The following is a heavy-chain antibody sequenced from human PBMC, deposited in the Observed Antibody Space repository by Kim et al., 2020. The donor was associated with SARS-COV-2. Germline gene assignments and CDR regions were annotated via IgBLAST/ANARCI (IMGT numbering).Heavy chain of an antibody. D-gene: IGHD3-22*01. J-gene: IGHJ4*02. V-gene: IGHV5-10-1*01. CDR1: GYSFTSYW. CDR2: IDPSDSYT. Sequence: GESLKISCKGSGYSFTSYWISWVRQMPGKGLEWMGRIDPSDSYTNYSPSFQGHVTISADKSISTAYLQWSSLKASDTAMYYCARVVVITDLLDYWGQGTLVTVSS. CDR3: ARVVVITDLLDY.